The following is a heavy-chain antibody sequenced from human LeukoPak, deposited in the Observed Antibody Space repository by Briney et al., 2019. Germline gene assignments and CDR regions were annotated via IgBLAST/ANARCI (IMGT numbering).Heavy chain of an antibody. CDR3: ARAYCSSITCFE. Sequence: GGSLRLSCAASGFIVSRYSITWVRQAPGKGLEWVSSISTSYSGIYYADSVKGRFTISRDNAKNSLYLQMDSLRADDTAVYYCARAYCSSITCFEWGQGTLVTVSS. V-gene: IGHV3-48*01. J-gene: IGHJ4*02. D-gene: IGHD2-2*01. CDR1: GFIVSRYS. CDR2: ISTSYSGI.